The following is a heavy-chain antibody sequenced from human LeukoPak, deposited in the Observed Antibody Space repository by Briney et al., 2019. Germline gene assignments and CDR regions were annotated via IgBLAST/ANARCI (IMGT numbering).Heavy chain of an antibody. J-gene: IGHJ4*02. CDR3: AREVAAAGVDY. Sequence: GGSLRLSCAASGFTFSTYEMSWVRQAPGKGLEWVSVIYSGGSTYYADSVKGRFTISRDNSKNTLYLQMNSLRAEDTAVYYCAREVAAAGVDYWGQGTLVTVSS. CDR1: GFTFSTYE. D-gene: IGHD6-13*01. V-gene: IGHV3-66*01. CDR2: IYSGGST.